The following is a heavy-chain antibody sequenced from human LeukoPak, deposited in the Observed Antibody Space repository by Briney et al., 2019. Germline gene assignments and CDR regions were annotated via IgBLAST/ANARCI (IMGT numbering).Heavy chain of an antibody. V-gene: IGHV3-49*04. Sequence: PGGSLRLSCTASGFTFSNYAMSWVRQAPGKGLEWVGFIRSKAYGGTTEYAASMKGRFTISRDDSKSIAYLQMNSLKTEDTAMYYCTRDSQNWGVWFDPWGQGTLVTVSS. D-gene: IGHD3-16*01. J-gene: IGHJ5*02. CDR3: TRDSQNWGVWFDP. CDR1: GFTFSNYA. CDR2: IRSKAYGGTT.